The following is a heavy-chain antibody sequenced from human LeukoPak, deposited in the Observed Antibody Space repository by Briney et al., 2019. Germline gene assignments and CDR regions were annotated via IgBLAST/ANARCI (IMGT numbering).Heavy chain of an antibody. V-gene: IGHV3-48*01. Sequence: PGGSLRLSCAASGFTFSSYSMNWVRQAPGKGLEWVSYISSSSSTIYCADSVKGRFTISRDNAKISLYLQMNSLRAEDTAVYYCARVPRYCSSTSCPPDAFDIWGQGTMVTVSS. CDR1: GFTFSSYS. D-gene: IGHD2-2*01. J-gene: IGHJ3*02. CDR3: ARVPRYCSSTSCPPDAFDI. CDR2: ISSSSSTI.